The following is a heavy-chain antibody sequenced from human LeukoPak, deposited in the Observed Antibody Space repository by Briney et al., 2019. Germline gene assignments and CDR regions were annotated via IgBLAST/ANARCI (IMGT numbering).Heavy chain of an antibody. V-gene: IGHV4-61*02. D-gene: IGHD3-22*01. Sequence: SQTLSLTCTVSGDSISSGTYSWSWIRQPAGKGLEWIGRIYTSGSTNYNPSLKSRVTIAVDTSKNQFSLKLSSVTAADTAVYYCVRLVGHLYDRTKAIYFDYWGQGTLVTVSS. CDR2: IYTSGST. CDR1: GDSISSGTYS. CDR3: VRLVGHLYDRTKAIYFDY. J-gene: IGHJ4*02.